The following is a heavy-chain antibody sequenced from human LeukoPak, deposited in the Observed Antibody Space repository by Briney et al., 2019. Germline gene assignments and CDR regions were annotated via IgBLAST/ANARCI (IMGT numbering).Heavy chain of an antibody. CDR2: IYYIGST. CDR3: TRHLPGATWFDP. Sequence: SETLSLTCTVSGDSISTSGYSYDWIRQPPGKGLEWIGNIYYIGSTWYNPSLKSRVTMSVDTSKNQFSLRLSSVTAADTAVYYCTRHLPGATWFDPWGQGTLVTVSS. J-gene: IGHJ5*02. D-gene: IGHD1-26*01. V-gene: IGHV4-39*01. CDR1: GDSISTSGYS.